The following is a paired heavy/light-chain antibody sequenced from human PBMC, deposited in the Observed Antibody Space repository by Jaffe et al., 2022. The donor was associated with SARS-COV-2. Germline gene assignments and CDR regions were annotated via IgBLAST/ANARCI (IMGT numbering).Light chain of an antibody. CDR3: QYYMSDSHI. CDR1: RYVSVW. Sequence: DIEMTQSPSTLSASVGDSVNVTCRASRYVSVWVAWYQQKSEKAPQLLISKASTLQSGVPSRFGGSGSGTDFTLTISSLQPDDFATYYCQYYMSDSHIFGQGTKLEIK. J-gene: IGKJ2*01. CDR2: KAS. V-gene: IGKV1-5*03.
Heavy chain of an antibody. V-gene: IGHV4-38-2*02. CDR3: ARGESGSTFDV. D-gene: IGHD5-12*01. Sequence: QVQLQESGPGLLKPSETLSLACSVSGFSFRSGYFWAWIRQSPGKGLEWIGSVYHGGITYYKTSLKTRVNISMDKSTTQFFLKLDSVTAADTAVYFCARGESGSTFDVWGQGAPVTVSS. CDR1: GFSFRSGYF. J-gene: IGHJ4*02. CDR2: VYHGGIT.